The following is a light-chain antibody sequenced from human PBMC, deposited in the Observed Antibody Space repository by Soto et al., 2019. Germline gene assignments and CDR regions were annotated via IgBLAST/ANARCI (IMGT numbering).Light chain of an antibody. J-gene: IGLJ2*01. CDR3: SSYSNSTTRV. CDR1: SSDVGGYNY. Sequence: QLVLTQPASVSGSPGQSITLSCTGTSSDVGGYNYVSWYQQHPGKAPKLMIYDVSYRPSGVSNRFSGSKSGDTASLTISGLQAEDEADYYCSSYSNSTTRVFGGGTQLTVL. V-gene: IGLV2-14*03. CDR2: DVS.